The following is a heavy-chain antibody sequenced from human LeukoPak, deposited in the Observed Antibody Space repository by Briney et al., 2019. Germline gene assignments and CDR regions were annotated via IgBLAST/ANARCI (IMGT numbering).Heavy chain of an antibody. Sequence: SVKVSCKASGGTFSSYAISWVRQAPGQGLEWVGGIIPIFGTANYAQKFQGRVTITADESTSTAYMELSSLRSEDTAVYYCARGLYCGGDCYSDDAFDIWGQGTMVTVSS. CDR1: GGTFSSYA. D-gene: IGHD2-21*01. J-gene: IGHJ3*02. CDR2: IIPIFGTA. CDR3: ARGLYCGGDCYSDDAFDI. V-gene: IGHV1-69*13.